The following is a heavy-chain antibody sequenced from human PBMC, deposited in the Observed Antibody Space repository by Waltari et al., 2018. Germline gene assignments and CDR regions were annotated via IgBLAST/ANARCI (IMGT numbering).Heavy chain of an antibody. D-gene: IGHD3-10*01. Sequence: QVQLVQSGAEVKKPGASVKVSCKASGYTFTGYYMHWVRQAPGQGLEWMGRINPNSGGTNYAQKFQGRVTMTRDTSISTAYMELSRLRSDDTAVYYCARDQGDGSGSYPSEDWFDPWGQGTLVTVSS. CDR1: GYTFTGYY. CDR2: INPNSGGT. J-gene: IGHJ5*02. V-gene: IGHV1-2*06. CDR3: ARDQGDGSGSYPSEDWFDP.